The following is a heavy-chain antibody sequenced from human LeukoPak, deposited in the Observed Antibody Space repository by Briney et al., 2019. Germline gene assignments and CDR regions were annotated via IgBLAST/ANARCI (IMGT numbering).Heavy chain of an antibody. V-gene: IGHV3-23*01. CDR2: ISGSGGST. CDR3: AKGYYDYVWGSYYFDY. CDR1: GFTFSSYA. Sequence: PGGSLRLSCAASGFTFSSYAMSWVRQAPGKGLEWVSGISGSGGSTYYADSVKGRFTVSRDNSKNTLYLQMNSLRAEDTAVYYCAKGYYDYVWGSYYFDYWGQGTLVTVSP. J-gene: IGHJ4*02. D-gene: IGHD3-16*01.